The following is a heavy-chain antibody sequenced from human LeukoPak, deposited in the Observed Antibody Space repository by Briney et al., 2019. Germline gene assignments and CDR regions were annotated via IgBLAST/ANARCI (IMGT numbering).Heavy chain of an antibody. D-gene: IGHD3-10*01. CDR3: ARAGSGSYSDYYFDY. CDR1: GGTFSSYA. J-gene: IGHJ4*02. V-gene: IGHV1-69*06. Sequence: ASVKVSCKASGGTFSSYAISWVRQAPGQGLEWMGGIIPIFGTANYAQKFQGRVTITADKSTSTAYMELSSLRSEDTAVYYCARAGSGSYSDYYFDYWGQGTLVTVSS. CDR2: IIPIFGTA.